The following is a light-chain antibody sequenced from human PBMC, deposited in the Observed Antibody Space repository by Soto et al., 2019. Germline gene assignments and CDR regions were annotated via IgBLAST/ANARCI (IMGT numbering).Light chain of an antibody. CDR3: QQYNSYSPYT. J-gene: IGKJ2*01. CDR1: QSISSW. V-gene: IGKV1-5*01. CDR2: DAS. Sequence: DIQMTQSPSTLSASVGDIVTITCRASQSISSWLAWYQQKPGKAPKLLIYDASSLESGVPSRFSGSGSGTEFTLTISSLQPDDFAPYYCQQYNSYSPYTFGQGTKLEIK.